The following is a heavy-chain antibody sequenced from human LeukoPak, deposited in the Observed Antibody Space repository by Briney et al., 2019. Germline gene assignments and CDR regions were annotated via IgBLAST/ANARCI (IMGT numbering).Heavy chain of an antibody. V-gene: IGHV3-7*03. CDR1: GFTFGKYW. CDR3: AKDPFDYVWGSYPYYFDY. J-gene: IGHJ4*02. CDR2: IKLDGSEK. Sequence: GGSLRLSCVASGFTFGKYWMSWVRQAPGKGLEWVANIKLDGSEKNYVDSVKGRFTISRDNTKNSLYLQMNSLRVEDTAVYYCAKDPFDYVWGSYPYYFDYWGQGTLATVSS. D-gene: IGHD3-16*02.